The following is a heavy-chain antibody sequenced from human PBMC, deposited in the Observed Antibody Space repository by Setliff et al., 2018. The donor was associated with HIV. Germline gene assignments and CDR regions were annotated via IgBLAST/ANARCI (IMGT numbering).Heavy chain of an antibody. CDR2: IYYNGIT. D-gene: IGHD3-16*02. Sequence: SETLSLTCTVSGGSISSGAYYWSWIRHQPGRGLEWIGNIYYNGITHYNPSLKSRLSISIDTSKNQFYLQLNSVAAADTSVFYCAREIVRVALDIWGPGTAVT. CDR3: AREIVRVALDI. CDR1: GGSISSGAYY. J-gene: IGHJ3*02. V-gene: IGHV4-31*03.